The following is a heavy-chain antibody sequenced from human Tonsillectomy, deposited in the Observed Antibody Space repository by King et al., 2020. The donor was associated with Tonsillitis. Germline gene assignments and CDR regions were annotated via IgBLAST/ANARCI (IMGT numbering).Heavy chain of an antibody. V-gene: IGHV3-30*18. CDR1: GFSFRNYG. Sequence: QLVQSGGGVVQPGRSLRLSCAASGFSFRNYGIHWVRQAPGKGLEWVAIIPYDGSKKYYADSVKGRFTVSRDNSKNTLYLQMNSLRVEDTAVYYCAKEIAAAGDSYYSYGMDVWGQGTAVTVSS. CDR3: AKEIAAAGDSYYSYGMDV. J-gene: IGHJ6*02. CDR2: IPYDGSKK. D-gene: IGHD6-13*01.